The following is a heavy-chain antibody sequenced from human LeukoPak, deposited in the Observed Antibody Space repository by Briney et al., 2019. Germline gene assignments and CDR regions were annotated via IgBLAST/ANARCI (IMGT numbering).Heavy chain of an antibody. D-gene: IGHD3-3*01. CDR1: GYTFTSYG. CDR2: ISAYNGNT. Sequence: ASVTVSCKASGYTFTSYGISWVRQAPGQGLEWMGWISAYNGNTNYAQKLQGRVTMTTDTSTGTAYMELRSLRSDDTAVYYCARDRWVTIFGVVTQLNWFDPWGQGTLVTVSS. J-gene: IGHJ5*02. V-gene: IGHV1-18*01. CDR3: ARDRWVTIFGVVTQLNWFDP.